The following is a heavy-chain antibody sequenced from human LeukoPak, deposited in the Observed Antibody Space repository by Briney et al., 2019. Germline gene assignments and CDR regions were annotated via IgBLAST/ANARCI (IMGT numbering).Heavy chain of an antibody. V-gene: IGHV3-30*18. Sequence: GGSLRLSCAASGFTFSSYGMHWVRQAPGKGLEWVAVISYDGSRKYYADSVKGRFIISRDNSKNTLYLEMNSLRAEDTALYYCAKSDYYDSEGYWTYFDYWGQGTLVTASS. CDR1: GFTFSSYG. J-gene: IGHJ4*02. CDR2: ISYDGSRK. CDR3: AKSDYYDSEGYWTYFDY. D-gene: IGHD3-10*01.